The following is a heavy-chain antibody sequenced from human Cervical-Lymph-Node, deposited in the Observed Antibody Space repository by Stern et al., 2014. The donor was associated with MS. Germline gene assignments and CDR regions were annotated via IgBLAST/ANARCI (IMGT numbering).Heavy chain of an antibody. J-gene: IGHJ4*02. Sequence: EVQLEESGGGLVKPGGSLRLSCAASGFTFKNAWMSWVRQAPGKGLGRVGRIKDKIDGGTTDYAAPVKGRFTISRDDSKDTLYLELNSLKTEDTAVYYCTTVRYDRSAKPDFWGQGTLVTVSS. CDR3: TTVRYDRSAKPDF. CDR1: GFTFKNAW. D-gene: IGHD3-22*01. CDR2: IKDKIDGGTT. V-gene: IGHV3-15*01.